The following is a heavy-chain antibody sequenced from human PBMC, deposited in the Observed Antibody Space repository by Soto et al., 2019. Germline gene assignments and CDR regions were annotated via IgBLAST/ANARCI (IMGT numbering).Heavy chain of an antibody. Sequence: QVQLVQSGAEVKKPGSSVKVSCKASGGTFSSYAISWVRQTPGQGLEWMGGIIPIFGTANYAQKFQGRVTITADKSTSTAYMELSSLRSDDTAVYYCARQYIAEAETDYYYGMDVWGQGTTVTVSS. CDR2: IIPIFGTA. V-gene: IGHV1-69*06. CDR1: GGTFSSYA. CDR3: ARQYIAEAETDYYYGMDV. D-gene: IGHD6-13*01. J-gene: IGHJ6*02.